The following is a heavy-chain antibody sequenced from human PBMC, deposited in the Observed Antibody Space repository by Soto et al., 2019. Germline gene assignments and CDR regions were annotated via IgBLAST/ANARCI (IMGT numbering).Heavy chain of an antibody. CDR1: GFTFSSYG. Sequence: GGSLRLSCAASGFTFSSYGMHWVRQAPGKGLEWVAVISYDGSNKYYADYVKGRFTISRDNSKNTLYLQMNSLRAEDTAVYYCAKDQGEYYYGSGSYHWYFDLWGRGTLVTVSS. CDR3: AKDQGEYYYGSGSYHWYFDL. D-gene: IGHD3-10*01. CDR2: ISYDGSNK. J-gene: IGHJ2*01. V-gene: IGHV3-30*18.